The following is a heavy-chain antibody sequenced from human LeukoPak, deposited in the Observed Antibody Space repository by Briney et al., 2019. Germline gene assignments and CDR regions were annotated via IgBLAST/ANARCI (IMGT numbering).Heavy chain of an antibody. J-gene: IGHJ2*01. CDR2: ISGSGGST. CDR3: ARGNRQWLVHYWYFDL. Sequence: PGGSLRLSCAASGFTFSSYAMSWVRQAPGKGLEWVSAISGSGGSTYYADSVKGRFTISRDNAKNTLYLQMNSLRAEDTAVYYCARGNRQWLVHYWYFDLWGRGTLVTVSS. CDR1: GFTFSSYA. V-gene: IGHV3-23*01. D-gene: IGHD6-19*01.